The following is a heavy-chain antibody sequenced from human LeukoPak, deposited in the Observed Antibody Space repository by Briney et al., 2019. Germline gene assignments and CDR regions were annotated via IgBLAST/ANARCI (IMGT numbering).Heavy chain of an antibody. Sequence: PGGSLRLSCAASGFTFDDYAMHWVRQGPGKGLEWASGISWNSGSIGYADSVKGRFTISRGNAKNSLYLQMNSLRAEDTAVYYCARGYSGSPPGYWGQGTLVTVSS. CDR1: GFTFDDYA. D-gene: IGHD3-10*01. J-gene: IGHJ4*02. CDR2: ISWNSGSI. V-gene: IGHV3-9*01. CDR3: ARGYSGSPPGY.